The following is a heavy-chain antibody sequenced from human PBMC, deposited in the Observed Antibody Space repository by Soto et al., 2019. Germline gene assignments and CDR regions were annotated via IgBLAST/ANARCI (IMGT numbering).Heavy chain of an antibody. J-gene: IGHJ4*02. CDR2: IKQDGSET. D-gene: IGHD4-4*01. V-gene: IGHV3-7*03. CDR3: ARGLDYSFDY. Sequence: GGSLRLSCAASGFTFSSYWMSWVRQAPGKGLEGVANIKQDGSETYFAVSVRGRFTLSRDNARNSQYLKMNSLRAEDTAVYYCARGLDYSFDYWGQGAQVTVSS. CDR1: GFTFSSYW.